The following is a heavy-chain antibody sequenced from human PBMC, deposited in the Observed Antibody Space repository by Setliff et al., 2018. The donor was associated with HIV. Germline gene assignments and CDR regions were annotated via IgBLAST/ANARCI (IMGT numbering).Heavy chain of an antibody. J-gene: IGHJ4*02. CDR2: ISYTGST. D-gene: IGHD2-8*02. CDR3: ARLIHTGLLYFDF. Sequence: SETLSLTCTVPGGSINRSNYYWGWIRQPPGKGLEWIGTISYTGSTYYDPSLKSRVTVSLDTSKNQFFLKLSSVTAPDTAIYFCARLIHTGLLYFDFWGLGTLVTVSS. CDR1: GGSINRSNYY. V-gene: IGHV4-39*01.